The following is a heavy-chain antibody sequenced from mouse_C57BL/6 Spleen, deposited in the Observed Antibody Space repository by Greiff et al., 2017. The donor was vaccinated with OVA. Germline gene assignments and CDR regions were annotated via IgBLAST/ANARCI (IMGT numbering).Heavy chain of an antibody. D-gene: IGHD1-1*01. Sequence: DVMLVESGGGLVQPGGSLKLSCAASGFTFSDYGMAWVRQAPRKGPEWVAFISNLAYSIYYADTVTGRFTISRENAKNTLYLEMSSLRSEDTAMYYCARRGIYYGSPYWYFDVWGTGTTVTVSS. CDR3: ARRGIYYGSPYWYFDV. V-gene: IGHV5-15*01. CDR2: ISNLAYSI. CDR1: GFTFSDYG. J-gene: IGHJ1*03.